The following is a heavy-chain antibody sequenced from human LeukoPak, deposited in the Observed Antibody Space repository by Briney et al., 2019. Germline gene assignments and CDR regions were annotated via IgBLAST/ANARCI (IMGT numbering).Heavy chain of an antibody. J-gene: IGHJ6*03. Sequence: GGSLRLSCAASGFTVSSNYMSWVRQAPGKGLEWVSCISSSSSYIHYADSVKGRFTISRDNAKNSLYLQMNSLRAEDTAVYYCARGRWHMDVWGKGTTVTVSS. CDR2: ISSSSSYI. V-gene: IGHV3-21*01. CDR1: GFTVSSNY. D-gene: IGHD6-13*01. CDR3: ARGRWHMDV.